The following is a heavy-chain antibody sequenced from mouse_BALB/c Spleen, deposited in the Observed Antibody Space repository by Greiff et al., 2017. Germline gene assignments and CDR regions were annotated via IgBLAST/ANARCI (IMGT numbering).Heavy chain of an antibody. CDR2: IYPGNSDT. J-gene: IGHJ1*01. Sequence: EVQLQQSGTVLARPGASVKMSCKASGYTFTSYWMHWVKHRPGQGLEWIGAIYPGNSDTSYNQKFKGKAKLTAVTSTSTAYMELSSLTNEDSAVYYCTRTDGSSYWYFDVWGAGTTVTVSS. CDR1: GYTFTSYW. D-gene: IGHD1-1*01. CDR3: TRTDGSSYWYFDV. V-gene: IGHV1-5*01.